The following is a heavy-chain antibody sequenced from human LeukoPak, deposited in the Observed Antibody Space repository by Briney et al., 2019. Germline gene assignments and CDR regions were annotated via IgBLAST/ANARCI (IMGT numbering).Heavy chain of an antibody. J-gene: IGHJ6*04. CDR3: ARDGSGSIEMDV. Sequence: PGGCLRLSCAASGFSFSSYWMHWVRQAPGKGPVWVSRIKSDGSSTSYADSVKGRFTISRDNAKNTLYLQMNSLGVEDTAVYYCARDGSGSIEMDVWGKGTTVTVSS. CDR1: GFSFSSYW. CDR2: IKSDGSST. D-gene: IGHD1-26*01. V-gene: IGHV3-74*01.